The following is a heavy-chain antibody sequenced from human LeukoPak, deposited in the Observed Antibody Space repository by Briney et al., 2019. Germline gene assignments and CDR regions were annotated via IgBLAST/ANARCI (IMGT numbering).Heavy chain of an antibody. J-gene: IGHJ4*02. V-gene: IGHV3-66*01. D-gene: IGHD3-22*01. CDR3: ARVKTDYYDSSGCLDY. CDR2: IYSGGST. Sequence: GGSLRLSCAASGFTVSSNYMSWVRQAPGKGLEWVSVIYSGGSTYYADSVKGRFTISRDNSKNTLYLQMNSLRAEDTAVYYCARVKTDYYDSSGCLDYWGQGTLVTVYS. CDR1: GFTVSSNY.